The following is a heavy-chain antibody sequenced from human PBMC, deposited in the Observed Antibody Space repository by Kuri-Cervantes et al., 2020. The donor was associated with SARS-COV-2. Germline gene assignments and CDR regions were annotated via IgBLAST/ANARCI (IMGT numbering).Heavy chain of an antibody. CDR2: ISYDGSNK. D-gene: IGHD2-21*01. J-gene: IGHJ4*02. CDR1: GFTFSSYA. Sequence: GGSLRLSCAASGFTFSSYAMHWVRQAPGKGLEWVAVISYDGSNKYYADSVKGRFTISRDNSKNTLYLRMKSLRSEDTAMYYCAKDRVGVQDFWGQGTLVNVSS. V-gene: IGHV3-30-3*01. CDR3: AKDRVGVQDF.